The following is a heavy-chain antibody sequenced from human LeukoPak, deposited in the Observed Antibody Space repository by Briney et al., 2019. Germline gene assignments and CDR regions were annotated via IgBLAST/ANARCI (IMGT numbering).Heavy chain of an antibody. CDR2: THNSGRT. CDR3: ARGGWSLDS. J-gene: IGHJ4*02. V-gene: IGHV4-59*01. CDR1: GGSISSSY. Sequence: PSETLSLTCTVSGGSISSSYWSWFRQSPGKGLEWIGYTHNSGRTNYHPSLKSRVTMSVDTAKNQFSLKLTSVTDADTAVYFCARGGWSLDSWGQGTLVTVSS. D-gene: IGHD6-19*01.